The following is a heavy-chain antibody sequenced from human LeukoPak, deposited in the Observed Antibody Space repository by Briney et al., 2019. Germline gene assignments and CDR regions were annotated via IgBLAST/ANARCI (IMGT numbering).Heavy chain of an antibody. D-gene: IGHD3-10*01. V-gene: IGHV3-33*03. CDR2: IWPDGSLK. J-gene: IGHJ3*02. Sequence: GGSLRLSCTASGFPFSSYGMHWVRQAPGKGLVWVTVIWPDGSLKYADSVKGRFTISRDNAKNSLYLQMDSLRAEDTAVYYCARGGIITSYAFEIWGQGTMVTVSS. CDR1: GFPFSSYG. CDR3: ARGGIITSYAFEI.